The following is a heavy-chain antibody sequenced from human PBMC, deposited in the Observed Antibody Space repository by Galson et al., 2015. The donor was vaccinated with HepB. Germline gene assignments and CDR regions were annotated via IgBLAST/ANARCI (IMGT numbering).Heavy chain of an antibody. V-gene: IGHV1-3*01. CDR1: GYTFTSYA. CDR2: INAGNGNT. CDR3: ARARCSSTSCYGLMWAYDY. Sequence: SVKVSCKASGYTFTSYAMHWVRQAPGQRLEWMGWINAGNGNTKYSQKFQGRVTITRDTSASTAYMELSSLRSEDTAVYYCARARCSSTSCYGLMWAYDYWGQGTLVTVSS. J-gene: IGHJ4*02. D-gene: IGHD2-2*01.